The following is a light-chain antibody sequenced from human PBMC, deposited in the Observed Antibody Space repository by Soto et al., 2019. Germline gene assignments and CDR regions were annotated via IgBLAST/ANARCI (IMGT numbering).Light chain of an antibody. CDR3: CSYAASYTWV. CDR1: SSDVGGYNY. V-gene: IGLV2-11*01. CDR2: DVS. J-gene: IGLJ1*01. Sequence: QSALTQPRSVSGSPGQSVTISCTGTSSDVGGYNYVSWYRQHPGKAPKLMIYDVSKRPSGVPDRFSGSKSGNTASLTISGLQVEDEADYYCCSYAASYTWVFVTGTKLTVL.